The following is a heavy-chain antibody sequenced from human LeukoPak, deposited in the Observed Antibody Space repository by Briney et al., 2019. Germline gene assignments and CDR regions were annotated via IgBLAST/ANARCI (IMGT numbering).Heavy chain of an antibody. J-gene: IGHJ4*02. V-gene: IGHV1-18*01. CDR2: ISGYNGNT. D-gene: IGHD6-19*01. CDR3: ARDTSGKSVAGAGAFDY. Sequence: ASVKVSCKASGSTFTNYGITWVRQAPGQGLEWMGWISGYNGNTDYAQKLQDRVTMTTDTSTTTAYMELRSLRSDDTAVYYCARDTSGKSVAGAGAFDYWGQGTLVTVSS. CDR1: GSTFTNYG.